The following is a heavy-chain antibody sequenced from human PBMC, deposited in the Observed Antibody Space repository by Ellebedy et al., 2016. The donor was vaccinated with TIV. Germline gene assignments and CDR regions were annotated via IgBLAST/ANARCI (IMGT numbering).Heavy chain of an antibody. CDR2: IKSKTGGGTT. CDR3: TTLGGWDY. J-gene: IGHJ4*02. CDR1: DFTLSDAW. Sequence: GESLKISCAASDFTLSDAWMNWVRQAPGKGLEWVGLIKSKTGGGTTDYATPVKGRFTISRDDSKNPLYLQMNSLKTEDTAVYYCTTLGGWDYWGQGTLVTVSS. V-gene: IGHV3-15*07. D-gene: IGHD3-16*01.